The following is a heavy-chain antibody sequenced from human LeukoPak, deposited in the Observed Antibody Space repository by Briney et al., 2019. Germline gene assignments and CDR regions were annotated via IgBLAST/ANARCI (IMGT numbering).Heavy chain of an antibody. J-gene: IGHJ6*02. CDR3: ARPGNYYDSRGLNFYYYGMDV. V-gene: IGHV1-2*02. CDR2: INPINPNSDDV. D-gene: IGHD3-22*01. CDR1: GYTFAAYY. Sequence: ASVKVSCKASGYTFAAYYIHWVRQAPGQGLEWMGWINPINPNSDDVRYAQNFRGRVTMTRDTSISTAYMELSSLRSEDTAVYYCARPGNYYDSRGLNFYYYGMDVWGQGTTVTVSS.